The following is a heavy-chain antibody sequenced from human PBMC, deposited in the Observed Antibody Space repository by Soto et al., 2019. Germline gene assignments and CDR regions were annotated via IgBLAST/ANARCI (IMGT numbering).Heavy chain of an antibody. CDR2: ISGSGGSR. V-gene: IGHV3-23*01. Sequence: GESLKISCAASGITFTSYPMSWVRQAPGKGLEWVSGISGSGGSRYYADSVKGRFTISRDNSKNTLYLQMNSLRAEDTAVYYCAKDGPDTAMISFDYWGQGTLVTVSS. CDR1: GITFTSYP. CDR3: AKDGPDTAMISFDY. J-gene: IGHJ4*02. D-gene: IGHD5-18*01.